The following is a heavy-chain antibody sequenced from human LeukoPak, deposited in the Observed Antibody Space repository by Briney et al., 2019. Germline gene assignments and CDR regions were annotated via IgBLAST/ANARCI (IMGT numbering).Heavy chain of an antibody. V-gene: IGHV3-74*01. J-gene: IGHJ4*02. CDR1: GFTFSSYW. D-gene: IGHD6-13*01. CDR3: ARVPVIAAARSPFDY. Sequence: PGGSLRLSCAASGFTFSSYWMHWVRQAPGKGLVWVLRINSDGSSTSYADSVKGRFTISRDNAKNTLYLQMNSLRAEDTAVYYCARVPVIAAARSPFDYWGQGTLVTVSS. CDR2: INSDGSST.